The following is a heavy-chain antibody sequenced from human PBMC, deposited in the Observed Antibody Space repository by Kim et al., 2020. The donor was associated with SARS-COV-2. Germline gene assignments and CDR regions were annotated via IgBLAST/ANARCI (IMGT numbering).Heavy chain of an antibody. CDR1: GFTFSSYS. Sequence: GGSLRLSCAASGFTFSSYSMNWVRQAPGKGLEWVSSISSSSSYIYYADSVKGRFTISRDNAKNSLYLQMNSLRAEDTAVYYCARRRLREGWFDPWGQGTLVTVSS. CDR3: ARRRLREGWFDP. J-gene: IGHJ5*02. CDR2: ISSSSSYI. V-gene: IGHV3-21*01. D-gene: IGHD3-16*01.